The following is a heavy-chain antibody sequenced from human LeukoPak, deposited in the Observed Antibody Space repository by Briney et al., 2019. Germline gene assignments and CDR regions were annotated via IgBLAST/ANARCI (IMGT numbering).Heavy chain of an antibody. CDR3: AKAGPGPSGYYFDY. J-gene: IGHJ4*02. V-gene: IGHV3-23*01. CDR2: ISGSGRST. D-gene: IGHD3-10*01. CDR1: GSSFSDYA. Sequence: GGSLRLSCAASGSSFSDYAMTWVRQAPGKGLEWVSAISGSGRSTYYADSVKGRFTISRDNSKNILSLQVNSLRAEDTAVYYCAKAGPGPSGYYFDYWGQGTLVTVSS.